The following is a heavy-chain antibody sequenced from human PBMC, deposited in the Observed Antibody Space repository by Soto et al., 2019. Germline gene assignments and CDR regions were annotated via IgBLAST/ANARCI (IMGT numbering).Heavy chain of an antibody. Sequence: VGSLRLSCAASGFTFSSYGMHWVRQAPGKGLEWVAVISYDGSNKYYADSVKGRFTISRDNSKNTLYLQMNSLRAEDTAVYYCAKDPSSGWYASSYFDYWGQGTLVTVSS. D-gene: IGHD6-19*01. V-gene: IGHV3-30*18. CDR2: ISYDGSNK. CDR3: AKDPSSGWYASSYFDY. CDR1: GFTFSSYG. J-gene: IGHJ4*02.